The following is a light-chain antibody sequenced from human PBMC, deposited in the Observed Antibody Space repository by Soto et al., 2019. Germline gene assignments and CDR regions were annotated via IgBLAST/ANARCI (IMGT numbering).Light chain of an antibody. CDR1: QSVSSSY. J-gene: IGKJ2*01. CDR2: GAS. CDR3: QHYGSSPYT. V-gene: IGKV3-20*01. Sequence: EIVLTQSPGTLSLSPGERATLSCRARQSVSSSYLAWYQPKPGQAPRLLIYGASSRATGIPDRFSGSGSATDFTLTISRLDPEYFAVYYCQHYGSSPYTFGQGTKLEIK.